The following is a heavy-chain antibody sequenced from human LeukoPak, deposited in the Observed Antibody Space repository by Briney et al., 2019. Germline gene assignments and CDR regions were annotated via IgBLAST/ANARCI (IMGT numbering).Heavy chain of an antibody. Sequence: PGGSLRLSCAASRFTFSNYAMHWVRQAPGKGLEWVAFIRYDGSNKYYADSVKGRFTISRDNSKNTLYLQMNSLRAEDTAVYYCAKEAVRGTDYWGQGTLVTVSS. CDR2: IRYDGSNK. V-gene: IGHV3-30*02. CDR1: RFTFSNYA. J-gene: IGHJ4*02. CDR3: AKEAVRGTDY.